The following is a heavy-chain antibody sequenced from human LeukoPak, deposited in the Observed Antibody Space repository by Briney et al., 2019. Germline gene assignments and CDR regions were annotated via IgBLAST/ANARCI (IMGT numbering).Heavy chain of an antibody. D-gene: IGHD3-3*01. CDR3: ASATTFGVVIGFDY. CDR2: ISSSSSYI. V-gene: IGHV3-21*01. CDR1: GFTFSSYS. J-gene: IGHJ4*02. Sequence: PGGSLRLSCAVSGFTFSSYSMNWVRQAPGKGLEWVSSISSSSSYIYYADSVKGRFTISTDNAKDSLYLQMNSRRAEVPAVNLGASATTFGVVIGFDYWGQGTLVTVSS.